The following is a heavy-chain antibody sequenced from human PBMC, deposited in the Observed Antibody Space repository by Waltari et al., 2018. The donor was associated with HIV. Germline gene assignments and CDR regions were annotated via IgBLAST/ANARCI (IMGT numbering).Heavy chain of an antibody. J-gene: IGHJ4*02. CDR2: INHSGIT. V-gene: IGHV4-34*01. CDR3: AISEAVAALIDY. Sequence: KPSETLSLTCAVYGGSLSGYHWNWNRQPPGKGLEWIGEINHSGITNYNPSLKSRVTISIDTSKNQFSLKLTSVTAADTAVYYCAISEAVAALIDYWGQGTLVTVSS. D-gene: IGHD6-13*01. CDR1: GGSLSGYH.